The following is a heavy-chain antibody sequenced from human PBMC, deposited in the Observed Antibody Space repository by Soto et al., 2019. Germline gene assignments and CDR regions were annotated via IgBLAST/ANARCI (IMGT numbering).Heavy chain of an antibody. Sequence: SETLSLTCTVSGGSISSYYWSWIRQPPGKGLEWIGYIYYSGSTNYNPSLKSRVTISVDTSKNQFSLKLSSVTAADTAVYYCARDRKGGGRYYYGMDVWGQGTTVTV. D-gene: IGHD3-16*01. CDR3: ARDRKGGGRYYYGMDV. J-gene: IGHJ6*02. CDR2: IYYSGST. V-gene: IGHV4-59*01. CDR1: GGSISSYY.